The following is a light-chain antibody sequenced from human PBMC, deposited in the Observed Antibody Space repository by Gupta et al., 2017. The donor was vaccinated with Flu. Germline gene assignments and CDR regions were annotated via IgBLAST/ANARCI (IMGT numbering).Light chain of an antibody. CDR3: QQYNNWPIT. J-gene: IGKJ5*01. CDR2: GAS. CDR1: QSVSSN. V-gene: IGKV3-15*01. Sequence: EIVMTQSPATLSVSPGERATLSCRASQSVSSNLVWYQQKPGQAPRLLIYGASNRATGIPARVSGSGTGTEFTLTISSLQSEDFAFYYCQQYNNWPITFGQGTRLEIK.